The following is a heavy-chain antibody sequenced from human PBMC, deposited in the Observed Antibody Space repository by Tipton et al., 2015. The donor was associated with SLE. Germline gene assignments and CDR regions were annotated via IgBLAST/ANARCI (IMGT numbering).Heavy chain of an antibody. CDR2: VNHRGII. V-gene: IGHV4-34*01. CDR3: ARLEIVAMIECYKGWGFVP. J-gene: IGHJ5*02. Sequence: TLSLTCAVNGGSLSGSLRGNDWSWIRQSPGKGLEWMGEVNHRGIINHNPSLKSRLTISVDTSKNQFSLRLHSVTPADTGGYDCARLEIVAMIECYKGWGFVPWGQGTLVTVSS. D-gene: IGHD2-2*01. CDR1: GGSLSGSLRGND.